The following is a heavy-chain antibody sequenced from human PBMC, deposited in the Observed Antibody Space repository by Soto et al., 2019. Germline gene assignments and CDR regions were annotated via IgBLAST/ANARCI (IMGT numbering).Heavy chain of an antibody. Sequence: LSRTCSVSGGSVTNINYFWAWIRQSPGKGLEWIANIYYTGTTFYNPSLRSRVSMTIDASKTRFSLNLSSVTASDTALYYCARLEYVSSSYDLLDVWGRGTMVT. CDR1: GGSVTNINYF. J-gene: IGHJ3*01. CDR3: ARLEYVSSSYDLLDV. CDR2: IYYTGTT. V-gene: IGHV4-39*01. D-gene: IGHD3-22*01.